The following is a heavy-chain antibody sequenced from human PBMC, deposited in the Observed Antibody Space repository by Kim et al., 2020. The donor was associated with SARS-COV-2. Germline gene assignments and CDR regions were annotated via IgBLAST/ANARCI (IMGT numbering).Heavy chain of an antibody. J-gene: IGHJ6*02. CDR2: IYDSGST. CDR1: GGSITSGFYY. V-gene: IGHV4-31*03. Sequence: SETLSLTCTVSGGSITSGFYYWIWIRQHPGKGLEWIGHIYDSGSTYYNPSLKSRITISVDTSKNQFSLRLSSVTAADTAVYYCAKGADYYDKSGYSTIYGMDVWGPGTTVTVSS. CDR3: AKGADYYDKSGYSTIYGMDV. D-gene: IGHD3-22*01.